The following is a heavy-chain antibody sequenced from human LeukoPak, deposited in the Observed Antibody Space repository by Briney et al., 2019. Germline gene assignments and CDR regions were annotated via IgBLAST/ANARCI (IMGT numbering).Heavy chain of an antibody. CDR2: ISDGSST. J-gene: IGHJ4*02. Sequence: GGSLRLSCAASGFTFSSYWMHWVRQAPGKGLVWVSRISDGSSTSYADSVKGRFTISRDNAKNTLYLQMNSLRAEDTAVYYCARGYSSGYRIDYWGQGTLVTVSS. CDR1: GFTFSSYW. D-gene: IGHD5-18*01. V-gene: IGHV3-74*01. CDR3: ARGYSSGYRIDY.